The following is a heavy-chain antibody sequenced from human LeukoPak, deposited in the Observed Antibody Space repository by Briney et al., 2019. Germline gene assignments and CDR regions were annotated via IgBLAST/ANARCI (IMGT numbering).Heavy chain of an antibody. Sequence: PGGSLRLPCAASGFTFSSYEMNWVRQAPGKGLQWVSSITSSSSYIYYADSVKGRFTISRDNAKNSLYLQMNSLRAEDTAVYYCARHVVAVGFDYWGQGTLVTVSS. D-gene: IGHD3-22*01. CDR3: ARHVVAVGFDY. CDR2: ITSSSSYI. J-gene: IGHJ4*02. CDR1: GFTFSSYE. V-gene: IGHV3-21*01.